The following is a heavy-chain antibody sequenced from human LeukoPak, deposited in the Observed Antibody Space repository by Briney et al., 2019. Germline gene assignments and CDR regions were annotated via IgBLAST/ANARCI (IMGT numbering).Heavy chain of an antibody. Sequence: SGTLSLTCAVSGWSISSYNWWNWVRQTPGKGLEWIAEIYQSGSANYNPSLKSRVTISMDKSNNQFSLKLNSVTAADTAVYYCAIRPASSACYRIDHWGHGTLVTVSS. J-gene: IGHJ4*01. CDR2: IYQSGSA. CDR1: GWSISSYNW. CDR3: AIRPASSACYRIDH. V-gene: IGHV4-4*02. D-gene: IGHD3-22*01.